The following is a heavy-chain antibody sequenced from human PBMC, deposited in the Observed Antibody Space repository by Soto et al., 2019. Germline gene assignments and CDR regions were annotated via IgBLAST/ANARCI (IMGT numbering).Heavy chain of an antibody. CDR2: ISGGASDK. J-gene: IGHJ4*02. D-gene: IGHD2-21*01. CDR1: GFMFSAYW. Sequence: EVQLVESGGRLIQPGGSLRLSCAASGFMFSAYWMSWDRQDPGKELEWVATISGGASDKFYVDSVKRRFTISRDDSQNTLYLKMNSLRDEDTAVYYCVREDWHRFDSWGQGTLVTVSS. V-gene: IGHV3-7*01. CDR3: VREDWHRFDS.